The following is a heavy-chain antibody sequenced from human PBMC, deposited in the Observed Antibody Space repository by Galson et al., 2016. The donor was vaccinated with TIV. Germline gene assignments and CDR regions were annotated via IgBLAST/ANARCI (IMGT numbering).Heavy chain of an antibody. Sequence: SLRLSCAASGFTFSRYGMHWVRQVPGKGLEWVAVIWYDGRKEYYVDSVKGRFTISRDNAKNSLYLQMNSLRAEDTAVYYCARKAVDSWGQGTLVTVSS. CDR2: IWYDGRKE. CDR3: ARKAVDS. D-gene: IGHD6-19*01. V-gene: IGHV3-33*03. CDR1: GFTFSRYG. J-gene: IGHJ4*02.